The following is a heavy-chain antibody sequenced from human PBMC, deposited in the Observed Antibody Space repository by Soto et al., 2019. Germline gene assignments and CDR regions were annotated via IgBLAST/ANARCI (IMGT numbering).Heavy chain of an antibody. J-gene: IGHJ4*02. D-gene: IGHD2-15*01. CDR2: IIPILGIA. Sequence: QVQLVQSGAEVQKPGSSVKVSCKASGGTFSSYTISWVRQAPGQGLEWMGRIIPILGIANYAQKFQGRVTITADKSTSTAYMELSSLRSEDTAVYYCAGGYCSGGSCYPSYYFDYWGQGTLVTVSS. V-gene: IGHV1-69*02. CDR3: AGGYCSGGSCYPSYYFDY. CDR1: GGTFSSYT.